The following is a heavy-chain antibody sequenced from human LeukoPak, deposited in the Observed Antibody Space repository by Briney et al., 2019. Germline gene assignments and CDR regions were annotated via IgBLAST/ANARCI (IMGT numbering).Heavy chain of an antibody. CDR1: GFTFSGYW. Sequence: PGGSLRLSCAASGFTFSGYWMSWVRQAPGKGLEWVSSISSSSSDIYYGDSMKGRFTISRDNAKNSLYLHLNSLRAEDTAVYYCASEGLGYWGQGTLVTVSS. J-gene: IGHJ4*02. CDR2: ISSSSSDI. V-gene: IGHV3-21*06. CDR3: ASEGLGY.